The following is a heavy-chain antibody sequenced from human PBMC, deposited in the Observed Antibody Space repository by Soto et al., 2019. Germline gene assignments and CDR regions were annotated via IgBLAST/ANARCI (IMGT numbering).Heavy chain of an antibody. CDR1: GGSISTSTYY. J-gene: IGHJ4*02. CDR3: ARHLKKGNTILRGVDY. V-gene: IGHV4-39*01. D-gene: IGHD3-10*01. Sequence: PSETLSLTCTVSGGSISTSTYYWGWIRQPPGKGLEWIASSYYSGSTYYNPSLKSRVTVSVDTSKNQFSLTLSSVTAADTAVYFCARHLKKGNTILRGVDYWGLGTLVTVSS. CDR2: SYYSGST.